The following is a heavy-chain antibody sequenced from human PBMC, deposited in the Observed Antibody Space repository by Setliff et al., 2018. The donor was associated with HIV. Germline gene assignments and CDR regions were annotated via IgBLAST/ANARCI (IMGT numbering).Heavy chain of an antibody. CDR1: GGSISSNGYY. Sequence: NPSETLSLTCTVSGGSISSNGYYWGWIRQPPGKGLEWIGSIYHSGSTYYNPSLKSRVTISVDTSKNQLSLKLSSVTAADTAVYYCARHGWSGSYYYPFEYWGQGTLVTVSS. CDR2: IYHSGST. CDR3: ARHGWSGSYYYPFEY. D-gene: IGHD1-26*01. J-gene: IGHJ4*02. V-gene: IGHV4-39*01.